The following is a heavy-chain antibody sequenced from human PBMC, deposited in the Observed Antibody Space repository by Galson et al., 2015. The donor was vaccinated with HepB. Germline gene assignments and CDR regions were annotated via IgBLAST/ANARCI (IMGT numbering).Heavy chain of an antibody. Sequence: SVKVSCKVSGFSLSEVSMFWVRQTPEKGLEWMATYHPEDGEPVYAQKFQGRLTMTQDTSTDTGYMDLRGLTSDDTAVYYCTTDPRGRTVRYYAMDIWGQGTTVIVSS. CDR2: YHPEDGEP. J-gene: IGHJ6*02. V-gene: IGHV1-24*01. CDR1: GFSLSEVS. D-gene: IGHD1-1*01. CDR3: TTDPRGRTVRYYAMDI.